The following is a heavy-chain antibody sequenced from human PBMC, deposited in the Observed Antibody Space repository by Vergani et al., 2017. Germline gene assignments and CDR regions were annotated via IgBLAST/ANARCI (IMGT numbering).Heavy chain of an antibody. V-gene: IGHV4-59*01. CDR3: ARAFGVVHGWFEP. Sequence: QVQLQESGPGLVKPSETLSLTCTVSGGSIRIYYWSLIRQPPGKGPEWIGYIYYSGSTNYNPSLKSRVTIAVDPSKHQFSLKRSSVTAADAAVYYCARAFGVVHGWFEPWGQGTLVTVSS. D-gene: IGHD3-3*01. J-gene: IGHJ5*02. CDR1: GGSIRIYY. CDR2: IYYSGST.